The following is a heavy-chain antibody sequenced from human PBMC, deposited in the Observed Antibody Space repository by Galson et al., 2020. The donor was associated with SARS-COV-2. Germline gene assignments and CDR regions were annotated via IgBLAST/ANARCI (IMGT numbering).Heavy chain of an antibody. Sequence: GESLKISCAASGFTFSSYSMNWVRQAPGKGLEWVSSISSSSSYIYYADSVKGRFTISRDNAKNSLYLQMNSLRAEDTAVYYCSRIVYATHNWCDVWGQGTVVTVSS. CDR1: GFTFSSYS. CDR2: ISSSSSYI. D-gene: IGHD2-8*01. V-gene: IGHV3-21*01. CDR3: SRIVYATHNWCDV. J-gene: IGHJ5*02.